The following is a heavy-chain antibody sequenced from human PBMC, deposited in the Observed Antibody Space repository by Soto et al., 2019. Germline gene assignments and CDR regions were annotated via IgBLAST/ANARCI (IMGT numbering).Heavy chain of an antibody. CDR2: IYYSGST. D-gene: IGHD3-22*01. Sequence: PXETLCLTCTVAGGSVSSGSYYWSWIRQPPGKGLEWIGYIYYSGSTNYNPSLKSRVTISVDTSKNQLSLKLSSVTAADTAVYYCARDRYYYASSGYRWDWYFDFWPRGTLVTVSS. V-gene: IGHV4-61*01. J-gene: IGHJ2*01. CDR3: ARDRYYYASSGYRWDWYFDF. CDR1: GGSVSSGSYY.